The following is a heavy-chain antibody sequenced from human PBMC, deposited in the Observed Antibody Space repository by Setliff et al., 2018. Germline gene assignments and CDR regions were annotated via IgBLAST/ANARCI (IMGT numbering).Heavy chain of an antibody. J-gene: IGHJ3*02. CDR1: GGTFSSFP. V-gene: IGHV1-69*13. CDR3: ARGPSDLHPFDM. Sequence: AASVKVSCKASGGTFSSFPISWVRLAPGQGLECMGGIIPMFATPKYAQKFQDRVTISADESTTTVYLELRDLRPEDTAVYYCARGPSDLHPFDMWGQGTMVTVSS. CDR2: IIPMFATP. D-gene: IGHD2-21*02.